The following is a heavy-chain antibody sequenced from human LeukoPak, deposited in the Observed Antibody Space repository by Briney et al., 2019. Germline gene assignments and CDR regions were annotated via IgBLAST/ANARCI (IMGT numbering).Heavy chain of an antibody. CDR2: IYPGDSDT. CDR3: ARADYGDYVPRWFDP. CDR1: GYSFTSYW. J-gene: IGHJ5*02. V-gene: IGHV5-51*01. Sequence: GESLKISCKGSGYSFTSYWVGWVRQMPGKGLEWMGIIYPGDSDTRYSPSFQGQVTISADKSISTAYLQWSSLKASDIAMYYCARADYGDYVPRWFDPWGQGTLVTVSS. D-gene: IGHD4-17*01.